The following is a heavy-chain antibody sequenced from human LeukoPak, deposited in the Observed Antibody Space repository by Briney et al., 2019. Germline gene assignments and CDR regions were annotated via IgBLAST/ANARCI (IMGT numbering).Heavy chain of an antibody. Sequence: ASVKVSCKVSRYTLTELSMHWVRQAPGKGLEWMGGFDPEDGETIYAQKFQGRVTMTEDTSTDTAYMELSSLRSEDTAVYYCATVTFERGYSYGFDYWGQGTLVTVSS. CDR2: FDPEDGET. D-gene: IGHD5-18*01. CDR1: RYTLTELS. V-gene: IGHV1-24*01. J-gene: IGHJ4*02. CDR3: ATVTFERGYSYGFDY.